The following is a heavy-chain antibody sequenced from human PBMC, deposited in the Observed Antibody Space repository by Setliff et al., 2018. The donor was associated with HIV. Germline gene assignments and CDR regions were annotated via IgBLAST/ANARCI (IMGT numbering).Heavy chain of an antibody. CDR3: ASRVYYYDSSGYLREEGFDP. D-gene: IGHD3-22*01. Sequence: SETLSLTCTVSGGSISNSRYYWGWIRQPPGKGLEWIGSIYYSGSTYYNPSLKSRVTISVYTSKNQFSLKLSSVTAADAAVYYCASRVYYYDSSGYLREEGFDPWGQGTLVTVSS. J-gene: IGHJ5*02. V-gene: IGHV4-39*01. CDR2: IYYSGST. CDR1: GGSISNSRYY.